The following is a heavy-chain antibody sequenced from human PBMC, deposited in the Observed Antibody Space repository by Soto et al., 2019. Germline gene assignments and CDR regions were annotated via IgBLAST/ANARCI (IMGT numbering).Heavy chain of an antibody. CDR2: ISSSGGST. V-gene: IGHV3-23*01. J-gene: IGHJ4*02. Sequence: EVPLLESGGGLIQPGGSLRLSCAASGFIFSSYAMNWVRQAPGKGLEWVSSISSSGGSTYNADSVKGRFTISRDNSTNTLFLQMNSLRAEDTAVYYCLYNCGEFWGQGTLVTVSS. D-gene: IGHD1-20*01. CDR3: LYNCGEF. CDR1: GFIFSSYA.